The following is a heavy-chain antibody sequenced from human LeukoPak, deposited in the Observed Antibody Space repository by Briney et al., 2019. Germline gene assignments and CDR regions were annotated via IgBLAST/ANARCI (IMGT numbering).Heavy chain of an antibody. CDR3: ARVDDAVAVDY. Sequence: WGALRLSCAAPGFSFSDHHMDLGRQAPGKGLGVGWRIRKKANSYSTQYAASVKGRFTISRDDSKNSLYLQMNSLRTEDTAVYYCARVDDAVAVDYWGQGTLVTVSS. D-gene: IGHD6-19*01. J-gene: IGHJ4*02. CDR1: GFSFSDHH. V-gene: IGHV3-72*01. CDR2: IRKKANSYST.